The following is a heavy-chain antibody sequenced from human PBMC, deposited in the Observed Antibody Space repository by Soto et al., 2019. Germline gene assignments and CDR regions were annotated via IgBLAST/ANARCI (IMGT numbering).Heavy chain of an antibody. V-gene: IGHV1-46*03. J-gene: IGHJ4*02. CDR3: ASSPAEPDYGDPTLSYFDY. CDR2: INPSGGST. Sequence: GASVKVSCKASGYTFTSYYMHWVRQAPGQGLEWMGIINPSGGSTSYAQKFQGRVTMTRDTSTSTVYMELSSLRFEDTAVYYCASSPAEPDYGDPTLSYFDYWGQGTLVTVSS. CDR1: GYTFTSYY. D-gene: IGHD4-17*01.